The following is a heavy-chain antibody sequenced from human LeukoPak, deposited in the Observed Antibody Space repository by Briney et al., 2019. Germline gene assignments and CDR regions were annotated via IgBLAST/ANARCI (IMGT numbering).Heavy chain of an antibody. D-gene: IGHD1-14*01. J-gene: IGHJ6*02. CDR3: AKDLTSYGMDV. Sequence: GGSLRLSCAASGFTFSSYGMHWVRQAPGKGLEWVAVISYDGSNKYYADSVKGRFTISRDNSKNTLYLQINSLRAEDTAVYYCAKDLTSYGMDVWGQGTTVTVSS. CDR2: ISYDGSNK. V-gene: IGHV3-30*18. CDR1: GFTFSSYG.